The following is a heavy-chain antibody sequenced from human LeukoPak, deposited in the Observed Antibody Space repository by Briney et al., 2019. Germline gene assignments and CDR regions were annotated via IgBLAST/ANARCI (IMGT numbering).Heavy chain of an antibody. Sequence: PSETLSLTCAVYGGSFSGYYWSWIRQPPGKGLEWIGEINHSGSTNYNPSLKSRVTISVDTSKNQFSLKLSSATAADTAVYYCASIGFDYWGQGTLVTVSS. CDR1: GGSFSGYY. D-gene: IGHD2-21*01. CDR3: ASIGFDY. CDR2: INHSGST. J-gene: IGHJ4*02. V-gene: IGHV4-34*01.